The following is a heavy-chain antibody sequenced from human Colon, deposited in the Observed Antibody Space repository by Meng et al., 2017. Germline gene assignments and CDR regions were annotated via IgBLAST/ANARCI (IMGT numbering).Heavy chain of an antibody. D-gene: IGHD2/OR15-2a*01. J-gene: IGHJ5*02. Sequence: QVQLQESGPGLVKPSGTLSLTGAVSGASISGDNWWSWVRQTPGKGLEWLGEIFHSGTSNYNPSLKSRVTISVDKSKNQFSLRLSPVTAADTAVYYCARRNSNNWFDPWGQGILVTVSS. CDR3: ARRNSNNWFDP. CDR2: IFHSGTS. CDR1: GASISGDNW. V-gene: IGHV4-4*02.